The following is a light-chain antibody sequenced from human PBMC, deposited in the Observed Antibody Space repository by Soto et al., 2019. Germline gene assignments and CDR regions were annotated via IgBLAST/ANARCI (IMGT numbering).Light chain of an antibody. CDR2: GAS. CDR1: QSVSNDF. CDR3: QQYGSSPPRT. Sequence: EIVMTQSPATLSVSPGERATLSCRASQSVSNDFLAWYQQQPGQAPRLLIYGASTRATDVPDRFSGSGSGADFTLSISRLEPEDFAVYYCQQYGSSPPRTFGQGTKVDIK. V-gene: IGKV3-20*01. J-gene: IGKJ1*01.